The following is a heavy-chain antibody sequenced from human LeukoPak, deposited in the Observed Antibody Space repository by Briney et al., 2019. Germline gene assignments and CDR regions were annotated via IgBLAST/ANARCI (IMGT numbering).Heavy chain of an antibody. CDR3: ARFTMVRDFDY. CDR2: IYSSGST. D-gene: IGHD3-10*01. J-gene: IGHJ4*02. V-gene: IGHV4-61*02. CDR1: GGSISSGSSY. Sequence: PSETLSLTCTVSGGSISSGSSYWSWIRQPAGKGLEWIGRIYSSGSTNYNPSLKSRVTISVDTTKNQFSLKLSSVTAADTAVYYCARFTMVRDFDYWGQGTLVTVSS.